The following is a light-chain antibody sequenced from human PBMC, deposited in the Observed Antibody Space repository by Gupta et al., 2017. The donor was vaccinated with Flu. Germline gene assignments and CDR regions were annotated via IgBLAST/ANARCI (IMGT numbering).Light chain of an antibody. CDR1: QSVDSNY. CDR2: GAS. Sequence: LVLTQSPGTLSLSPAERATLSCRASQSVDSNYLVWYQQKPGQAPRLLIYGASARATGIADRCSGSGSGRDFTLTISRLQPEDSAVYYCQQYGTSPPVTFGQGTRLEIK. V-gene: IGKV3-20*01. CDR3: QQYGTSPPVT. J-gene: IGKJ5*01.